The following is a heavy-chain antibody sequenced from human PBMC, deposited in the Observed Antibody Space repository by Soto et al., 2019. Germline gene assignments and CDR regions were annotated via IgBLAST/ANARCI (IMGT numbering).Heavy chain of an antibody. CDR2: IYYSGST. D-gene: IGHD4-17*01. Sequence: QVQLQESGPGLVKPSETLSLTCTVSGGSISSYYWSWIRQPPGKGLECIGYIYYSGSTNYNPSLKSRFTISVDTSKNQLSLKLSSVTAADTAVYYCARRYGYYFDYWGQGTLVTVSS. CDR1: GGSISSYY. V-gene: IGHV4-59*08. J-gene: IGHJ4*02. CDR3: ARRYGYYFDY.